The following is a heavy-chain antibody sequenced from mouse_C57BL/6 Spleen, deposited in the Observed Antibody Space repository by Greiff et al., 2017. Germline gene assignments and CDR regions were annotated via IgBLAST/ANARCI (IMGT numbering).Heavy chain of an antibody. Sequence: EVQRVESGPGLVKPSQSLSLTCSVTGYSITSGYYWNWIRQFPGNKLEWMGYISYDGSNNYNPSLKNRISITRDTSKNQFFLKLNSVTTEDTATYYCARGNWVFDYWGQGTTLTVSS. CDR2: ISYDGSN. D-gene: IGHD4-1*01. CDR1: GYSITSGYY. CDR3: ARGNWVFDY. J-gene: IGHJ2*01. V-gene: IGHV3-6*01.